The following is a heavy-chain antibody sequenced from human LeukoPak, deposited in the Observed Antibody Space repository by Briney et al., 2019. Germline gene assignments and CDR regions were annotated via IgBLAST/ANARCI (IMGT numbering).Heavy chain of an antibody. J-gene: IGHJ4*02. CDR1: GSSFTSYW. Sequence: GESLKISCQGSGSSFTSYWIGGVRQLPGKGLEWMGIIYPGDSDTRYSPSFQGQVTISADKSISTAYLQWSSLKASDTAMYYCARRYYYDSSGYGSFDYWGQGTLVTVSS. CDR2: IYPGDSDT. D-gene: IGHD3-22*01. CDR3: ARRYYYDSSGYGSFDY. V-gene: IGHV5-51*01.